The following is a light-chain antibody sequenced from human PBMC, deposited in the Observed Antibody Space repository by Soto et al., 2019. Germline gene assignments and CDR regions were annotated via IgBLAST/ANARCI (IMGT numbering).Light chain of an antibody. V-gene: IGKV3-20*01. Sequence: EIVLTQSPGTLSLSPGEGATLSCRASQSVGSIYLAWYQQKPGQAPGLLIYGASRRATGIPDRFSGSGSGTDFTLTISRLEPEDFAVYYCQQYNGSPYTFGRGTKVEI. CDR1: QSVGSIY. J-gene: IGKJ2*01. CDR3: QQYNGSPYT. CDR2: GAS.